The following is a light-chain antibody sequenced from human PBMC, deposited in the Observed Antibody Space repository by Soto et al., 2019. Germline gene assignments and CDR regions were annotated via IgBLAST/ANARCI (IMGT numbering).Light chain of an antibody. CDR1: QSVSSSY. CDR3: QQYNNWAGT. Sequence: EIVLTQSPGTLSLSPGERVTLSCRASQSVSSSYLAWYQQKPGQAPRLLIYGASSRATGTPDRFSGSGSGTDFTLTISRLEPEDFAVYYCQQYNNWAGTFGQGTKVDIK. CDR2: GAS. J-gene: IGKJ1*01. V-gene: IGKV3-20*01.